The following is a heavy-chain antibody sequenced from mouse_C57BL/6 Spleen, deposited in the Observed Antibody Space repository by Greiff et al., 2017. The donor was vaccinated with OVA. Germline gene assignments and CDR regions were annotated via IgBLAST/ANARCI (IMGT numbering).Heavy chain of an antibody. D-gene: IGHD2-1*01. CDR2: IWSGGST. J-gene: IGHJ1*03. V-gene: IGHV2-2*01. CDR3: ARHEDGNYGGYFDV. CDR1: GFSLTSYG. Sequence: QVQLQQSGPGLVQPSQSLSITCTVSGFSLTSYGVHWVRQSPGKGLEWLGVIWSGGSTDYNAAFISRLSISKDNSKSQVFFKMSSLKSEDTAMYYCARHEDGNYGGYFDVWGTGTTVTVSS.